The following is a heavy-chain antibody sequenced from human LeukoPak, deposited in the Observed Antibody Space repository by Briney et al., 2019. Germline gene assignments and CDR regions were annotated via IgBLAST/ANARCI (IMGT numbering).Heavy chain of an antibody. CDR1: GYTFTSYD. J-gene: IGHJ4*02. D-gene: IGHD2-21*01. Sequence: ASVKVSCKASGYTFTSYDINWVRQATGQGLEYLGWMNPKSGYTGYAQKFQGRVTMTRSTSISTAHMELSSLTFEDTAVYYCTRSVRNGHIDYWGQGTLVTVSP. CDR2: MNPKSGYT. CDR3: TRSVRNGHIDY. V-gene: IGHV1-8*01.